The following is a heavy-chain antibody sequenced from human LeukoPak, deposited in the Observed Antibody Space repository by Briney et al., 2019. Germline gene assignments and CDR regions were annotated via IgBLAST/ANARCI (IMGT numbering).Heavy chain of an antibody. D-gene: IGHD3-16*02. Sequence: GGSLRLSCAASGFTVSSSYMYWVRQAPGKGLEWVSAISGSGGSTYYADSVKGRFTISRDNSKNTLYLQMNSLRAEDTAVYYCAKDSSDYVWGSYRYAWGQGTLVTVSS. CDR3: AKDSSDYVWGSYRYA. V-gene: IGHV3-23*01. J-gene: IGHJ5*02. CDR2: ISGSGGST. CDR1: GFTVSSSY.